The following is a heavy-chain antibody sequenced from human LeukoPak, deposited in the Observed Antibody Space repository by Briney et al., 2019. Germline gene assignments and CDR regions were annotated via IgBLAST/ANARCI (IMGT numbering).Heavy chain of an antibody. V-gene: IGHV3-30*18. CDR3: AKVDCPGSCYRYYFDY. CDR1: GFTFSSYG. D-gene: IGHD2-15*01. J-gene: IGHJ4*02. CDR2: ISYDGSNK. Sequence: GGSLRLSCAASGFTFSSYGMHWVRQAPGKGLEWVAVISYDGSNKYYADSVKGRFTISRDNSKNTLHLQMNSLRAEDTAVYYCAKVDCPGSCYRYYFDYWGQGTLVTVSS.